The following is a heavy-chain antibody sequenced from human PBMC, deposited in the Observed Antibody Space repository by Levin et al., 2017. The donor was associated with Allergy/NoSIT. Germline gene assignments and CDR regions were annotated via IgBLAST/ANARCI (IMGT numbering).Heavy chain of an antibody. J-gene: IGHJ3*02. V-gene: IGHV3-11*01. Sequence: GGSLRLSCAASGFTFSDYYMSWIRQAPGKGLEWVSYISSSGSTIYYADSVKGRFTISRDNAKNSLYLQMNSLRAEDTAVYYCATSLDYGDYDPAFDIWGQGTMVTVSS. CDR2: ISSSGSTI. CDR1: GFTFSDYY. CDR3: ATSLDYGDYDPAFDI. D-gene: IGHD4-17*01.